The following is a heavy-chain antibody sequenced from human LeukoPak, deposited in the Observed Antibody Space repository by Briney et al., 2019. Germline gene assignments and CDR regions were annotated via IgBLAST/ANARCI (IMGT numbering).Heavy chain of an antibody. CDR1: GFTFSSYS. D-gene: IGHD3-10*01. CDR2: ISSSSSYI. J-gene: IGHJ5*02. Sequence: PGGSLRLSCAASGFTFSSYSKNWVRQAPGKGLEWVLSISSSSSYIYYADSVKGRFTISRDNAKNSLYLQMNSLRAEDTAVYYCASSLGTLTPSWGQGTLVTVSS. V-gene: IGHV3-21*01. CDR3: ASSLGTLTPS.